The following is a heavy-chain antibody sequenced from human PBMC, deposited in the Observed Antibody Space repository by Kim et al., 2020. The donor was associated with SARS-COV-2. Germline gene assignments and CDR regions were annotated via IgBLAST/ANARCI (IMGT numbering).Heavy chain of an antibody. Sequence: ADSVKGRFTVSRDNSKNTVFLQMNGLRVEDTAVYYCARKSVMTPGKYYFDYWGEGTLVTVSS. D-gene: IGHD2-21*01. CDR3: ARKSVMTPGKYYFDY. V-gene: IGHV3-23*01. J-gene: IGHJ4*02.